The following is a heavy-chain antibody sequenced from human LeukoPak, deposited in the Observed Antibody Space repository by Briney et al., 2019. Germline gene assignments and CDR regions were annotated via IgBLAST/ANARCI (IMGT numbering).Heavy chain of an antibody. J-gene: IGHJ4*02. Sequence: GASVKVSCKASGYSFTDHHILWVRQAPGQGLEWMGWINPNSGGTNYAQKFQGRVTMTRDTSICTAYMELSRLRSDDTAVYYCARAGSITMVRGVIQYYFDYWGQGTLVTVSS. D-gene: IGHD3-10*01. CDR1: GYSFTDHH. V-gene: IGHV1-2*02. CDR2: INPNSGGT. CDR3: ARAGSITMVRGVIQYYFDY.